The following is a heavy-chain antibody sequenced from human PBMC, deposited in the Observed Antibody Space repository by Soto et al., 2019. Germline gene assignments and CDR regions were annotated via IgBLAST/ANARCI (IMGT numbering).Heavy chain of an antibody. V-gene: IGHV1-69*04. Sequence: ASVKVSCKASGGTFSSYTISWVRQAPGQGLEWMGRIIPILGIANYAQKFQGRVTITADKSTSTAYMELSSLRSEDTAVYYCARDRSGAPTAARPALFDYWGQGTLVTVSS. CDR1: GGTFSSYT. D-gene: IGHD6-6*01. CDR3: ARDRSGAPTAARPALFDY. J-gene: IGHJ4*02. CDR2: IIPILGIA.